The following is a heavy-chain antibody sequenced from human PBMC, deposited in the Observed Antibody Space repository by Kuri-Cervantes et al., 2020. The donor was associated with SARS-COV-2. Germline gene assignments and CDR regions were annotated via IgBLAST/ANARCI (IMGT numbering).Heavy chain of an antibody. J-gene: IGHJ6*02. CDR2: IGSSSSIM. V-gene: IGHV3-48*01. Sequence: GGSLRLSCAASGFTFSDYSMNWVRQAPGKGLEWVSYIGSSSSIMYYADSMKGRFTISRDNAKNSLSLQMNSLRAEDTAVYYCARERYYSGHYGMDVWGQGTTVTVSS. CDR3: ARERYYSGHYGMDV. D-gene: IGHD3-10*01. CDR1: GFTFSDYS.